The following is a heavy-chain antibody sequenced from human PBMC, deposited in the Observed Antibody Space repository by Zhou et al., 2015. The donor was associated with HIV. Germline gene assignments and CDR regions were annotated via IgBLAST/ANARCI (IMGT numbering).Heavy chain of an antibody. Sequence: QVQLVQSGAEVKKPGSSVKVSCKASGGTFSSYAISWVRQAPGQGLEWMGGIIPIFGTANYAQKFQGRVTITADESTSTAYMELSSLRSEDTAVYYCARVEYSGYDSGLNYFDYWGQGTLVTVSS. V-gene: IGHV1-69*01. J-gene: IGHJ4*02. CDR3: ARVEYSGYDSGLNYFDY. CDR2: IIPIFGTA. CDR1: GGTFSSYA. D-gene: IGHD5-12*01.